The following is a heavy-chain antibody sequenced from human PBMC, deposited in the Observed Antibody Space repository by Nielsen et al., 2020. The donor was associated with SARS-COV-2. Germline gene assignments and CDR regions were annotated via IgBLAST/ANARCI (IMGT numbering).Heavy chain of an antibody. Sequence: GESLKISCAASGFTFSSYAMSWVRQAPGKGLEWVSAISGSGGSTYYADSVKGRFTISRDNSKNTLYLQVSSLRAEDTAVYYCSSTSSSYYYYYYMDVWGKGTTVTVSS. J-gene: IGHJ6*03. CDR3: SSTSSSYYYYYYMDV. CDR1: GFTFSSYA. V-gene: IGHV3-23*01. CDR2: ISGSGGST. D-gene: IGHD2-2*01.